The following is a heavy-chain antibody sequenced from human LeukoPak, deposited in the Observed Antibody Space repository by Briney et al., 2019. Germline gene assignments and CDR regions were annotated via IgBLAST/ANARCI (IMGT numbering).Heavy chain of an antibody. CDR3: AGFFYDNSGDAFDI. CDR2: FIPIYGSA. V-gene: IGHV1-69*01. D-gene: IGHD3-22*01. Sequence: SVKVSFKASGDSLTFTSHAITWVRQAPGQGLEWMGGFIPIYGSANYAQKFQGRVTIISDEATRTVYMELSSLRPEDSAVYYCAGFFYDNSGDAFDIWGQGTMVTVSS. CDR1: GDSLTFTSHA. J-gene: IGHJ3*02.